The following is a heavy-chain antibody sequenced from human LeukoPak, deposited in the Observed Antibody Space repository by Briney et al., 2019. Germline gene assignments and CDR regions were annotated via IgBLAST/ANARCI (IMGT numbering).Heavy chain of an antibody. CDR2: ISYDGSNK. V-gene: IGHV3-30-3*01. J-gene: IGHJ4*02. D-gene: IGHD4-23*01. Sequence: GGSLRLSCAASGFTFSSYAMHWVRQAPGKGLEWVAVISYDGSNKYYADSVKGRFTISRDNSKNTLYLQMNSLRAEDTAVYYCARRGRYGHGGNSDYFDYWGQGTLVTVSS. CDR3: ARRGRYGHGGNSDYFDY. CDR1: GFTFSSYA.